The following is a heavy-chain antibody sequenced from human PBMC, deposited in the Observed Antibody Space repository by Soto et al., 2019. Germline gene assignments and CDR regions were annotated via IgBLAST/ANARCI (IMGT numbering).Heavy chain of an antibody. D-gene: IGHD3-10*01. V-gene: IGHV1-69*01. CDR2: IVPMHGTA. CDR1: GGTFSSYA. CDR3: AIEFQSVGFGSYLFDP. J-gene: IGHJ5*02. Sequence: VLLVQSGSEVKKPGSSVKVSCKASGGTFSSYAISWVRQAPGQGLEWMGGIVPMHGTAKYAQKFQGRVTITANESTSTAYMELSSLRFDDTAVYYCAIEFQSVGFGSYLFDPWGQGTLVTVSS.